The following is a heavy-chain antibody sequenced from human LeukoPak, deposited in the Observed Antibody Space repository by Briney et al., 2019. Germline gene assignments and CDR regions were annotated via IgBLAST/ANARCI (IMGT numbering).Heavy chain of an antibody. J-gene: IGHJ2*01. D-gene: IGHD4-23*01. Sequence: KPSETLSLTCAVSGGSISSSNWWSWVRQPPGKGLEWIGEIYHSGSTNYNPSLKSRVTISVDKSKNQFSLKLSSVTAADTAVYYCASFCGGNPEGDWYFDLWGRGTLVTVSS. CDR2: IYHSGST. CDR3: ASFCGGNPEGDWYFDL. CDR1: GGSISSSNW. V-gene: IGHV4-4*02.